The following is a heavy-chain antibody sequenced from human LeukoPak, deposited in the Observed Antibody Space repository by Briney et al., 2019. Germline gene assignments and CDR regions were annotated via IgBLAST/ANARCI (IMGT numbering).Heavy chain of an antibody. CDR3: ARDPLMVRGVQDY. D-gene: IGHD3-10*01. CDR1: GGSFSGYY. J-gene: IGHJ4*02. CDR2: IYHSGST. V-gene: IGHV4-34*01. Sequence: SETLSLTCAVYGGSFSGYYWSWIRQPPGKGLEWIGSIYHSGSTYYNPSLKSRVTISVDTSKNQFSLKLSSVTAADTAVYYCARDPLMVRGVQDYWGQGTLVTVSS.